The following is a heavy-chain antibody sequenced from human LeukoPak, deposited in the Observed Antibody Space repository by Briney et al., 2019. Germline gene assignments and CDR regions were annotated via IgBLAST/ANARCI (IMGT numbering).Heavy chain of an antibody. CDR2: ISYAGGNK. D-gene: IGHD6-13*01. V-gene: IGHV3-30-3*01. J-gene: IGHJ6*02. Sequence: GGSLRLSCAASGFTFSSYAMHWVRQAPGKGLDWVAVISYAGGNKHYADSVKGRFTISRDNSKNYLYLQMHSLRAKDTAVYYCAREWGSSSWYYYYGMDVWGQGTTVTVSS. CDR3: AREWGSSSWYYYYGMDV. CDR1: GFTFSSYA.